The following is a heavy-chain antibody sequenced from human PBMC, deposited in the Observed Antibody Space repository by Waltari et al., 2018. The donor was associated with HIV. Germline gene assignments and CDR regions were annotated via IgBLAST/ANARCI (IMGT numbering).Heavy chain of an antibody. J-gene: IGHJ3*02. CDR1: GFTFSHYW. Sequence: EVQLVESGGGLVQPGGSLRRSWKASGFTFSHYWMSWVRQAPGKGLEWVANIKQDGTEKYYVDSVKGRFTISRDDAKSSLSLQMNSLRAEDTALYFCARPGVTGTLAFDIWGQGTMVTVS. CDR3: ARPGVTGTLAFDI. D-gene: IGHD6-19*01. V-gene: IGHV3-7*01. CDR2: IKQDGTEK.